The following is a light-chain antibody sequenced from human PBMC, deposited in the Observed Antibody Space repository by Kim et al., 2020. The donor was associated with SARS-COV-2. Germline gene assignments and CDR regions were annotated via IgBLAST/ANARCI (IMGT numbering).Light chain of an antibody. CDR1: RDISVF. CDR2: EAS. Sequence: EIVLTQSPATMTLSPGEGVTLSCRPSRDISVFLAWYQQKPGQPPKVLIHEASRRAPGTPLRFSGSGSGTDFTLTITNLEPEDFAVYYCQXXRDWPITFGQGTRLEXK. CDR3: QXXRDWPIT. V-gene: IGKV3-11*01. J-gene: IGKJ5*01.